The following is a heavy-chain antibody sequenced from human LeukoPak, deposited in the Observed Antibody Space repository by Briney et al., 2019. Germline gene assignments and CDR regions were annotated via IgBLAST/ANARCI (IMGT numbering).Heavy chain of an antibody. D-gene: IGHD5-18*01. V-gene: IGHV3-30*18. Sequence: GGSLRLSCAASGFTFSSYGMHWVRQAPGKGLEWVAVILYDGSNKYYADSVKGRFTISRDNSKNTLYLQMNSLRAEDTAVYYCAKAGGIQLWPGRGYYYGMDVWGQGTTVTVSS. CDR2: ILYDGSNK. CDR1: GFTFSSYG. CDR3: AKAGGIQLWPGRGYYYGMDV. J-gene: IGHJ6*02.